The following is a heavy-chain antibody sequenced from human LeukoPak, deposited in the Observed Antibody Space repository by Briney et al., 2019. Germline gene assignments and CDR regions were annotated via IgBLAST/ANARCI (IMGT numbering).Heavy chain of an antibody. J-gene: IGHJ4*02. V-gene: IGHV3-23*01. CDR2: ISGSGGST. Sequence: PSETLSLTCIVSGGTISSYYWSWVRQAPGKGLEWVSAISGSGGSTYYADSVKGRFTISRDNSKNTLYLQMNSLRAEDTAVYYCAKDPYDYWGQGTLVTVSS. CDR3: AKDPYDY. CDR1: GGTISSYY.